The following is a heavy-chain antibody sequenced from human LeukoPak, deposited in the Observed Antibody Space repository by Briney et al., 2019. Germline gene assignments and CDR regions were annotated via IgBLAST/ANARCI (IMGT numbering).Heavy chain of an antibody. J-gene: IGHJ4*02. CDR1: GGSISNHH. D-gene: IGHD5-12*01. V-gene: IGHV4-4*07. CDR2: IYSTGRS. CDR3: ARDSPRSGYDLVHFAN. Sequence: SETLSLTCSVSGGSISNHHWSWVRQPAGKGLEWIGRIYSTGRSDYNPSLKSRITMSVDTSKNQFSLKLSSVTAADTAVYYCARDSPRSGYDLVHFANLGQGTLVTASS.